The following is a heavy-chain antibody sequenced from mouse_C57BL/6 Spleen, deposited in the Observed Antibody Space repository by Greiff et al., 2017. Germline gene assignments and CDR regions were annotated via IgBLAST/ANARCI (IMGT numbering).Heavy chain of an antibody. D-gene: IGHD1-1*01. J-gene: IGHJ1*03. Sequence: QVHVKQSGPELVKPGASVKLSCKASGYTFTSYDINWVKQRPGQGLEWIGWIYPRDGSTKYNEKFKGKATLTVDTSSSTAYMELHSLTSEDSAVYFCARFLYYGSSPWYFDVWGTGTTVTVSS. CDR2: IYPRDGST. V-gene: IGHV1-85*01. CDR3: ARFLYYGSSPWYFDV. CDR1: GYTFTSYD.